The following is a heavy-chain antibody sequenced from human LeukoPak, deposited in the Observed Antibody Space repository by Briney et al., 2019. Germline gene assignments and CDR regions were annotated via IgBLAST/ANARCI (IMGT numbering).Heavy chain of an antibody. CDR2: INPNSGGT. Sequence: ASVKVSCKASGYTFTGYYMHWVRQAPGQGLEWMGWINPNSGGTNYAQKFQGRVTMTRDTSISTAYMELSRVRSDDTAVYYCARGGYCSGGSCYGDYWGQGTLVTVSS. CDR3: ARGGYCSGGSCYGDY. CDR1: GYTFTGYY. V-gene: IGHV1-2*02. J-gene: IGHJ4*02. D-gene: IGHD2-15*01.